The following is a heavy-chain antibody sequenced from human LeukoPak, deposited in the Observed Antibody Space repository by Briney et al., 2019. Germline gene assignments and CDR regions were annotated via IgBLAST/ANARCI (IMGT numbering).Heavy chain of an antibody. V-gene: IGHV3-30-3*01. D-gene: IGHD3-9*01. CDR2: ISYDGSNK. CDR3: ARDSGHDILTGYYFSDY. CDR1: GFTFSSYA. Sequence: GGSLRLSCAASGFTFSSYAMHWVRQAPGKGLEWVAVISYDGSNKYYADSVKGRFTISRDNSKNTLYLQMNSLRAEDTAVYYCARDSGHDILTGYYFSDYWGQGTLVTVSS. J-gene: IGHJ4*02.